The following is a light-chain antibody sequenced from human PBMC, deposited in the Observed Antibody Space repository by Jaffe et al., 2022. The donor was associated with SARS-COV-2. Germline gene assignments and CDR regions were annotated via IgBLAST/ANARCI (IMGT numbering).Light chain of an antibody. J-gene: IGKJ4*01. V-gene: IGKV4-1*01. CDR3: QQYYSTPLT. CDR1: QSVLYSSYNQNY. Sequence: DIVMTQSPDSLAVSLGERATINCKSSQSVLYSSYNQNYLAWYQQKPGQPPKLLIYLASTRESGVPDRFSGSGSGTDFTLTISSLQAEDVAVYYCQQYYSTPLTFGGGTKVEIK. CDR2: LAS.